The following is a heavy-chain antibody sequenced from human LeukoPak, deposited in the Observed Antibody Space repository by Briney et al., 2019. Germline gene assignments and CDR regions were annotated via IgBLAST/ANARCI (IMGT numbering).Heavy chain of an antibody. Sequence: GGSLRLSCAASGFTFSSYEMNWVRQAPGKGLEWVSYISSSGSTIYYADSVKGRFTISRDNAKNSLYLQMNSLRAEDTAVYYCAGRRTTGTAAQDYWGQGTLVTVSS. V-gene: IGHV3-48*03. CDR1: GFTFSSYE. D-gene: IGHD1-1*01. CDR3: AGRRTTGTAAQDY. CDR2: ISSSGSTI. J-gene: IGHJ4*02.